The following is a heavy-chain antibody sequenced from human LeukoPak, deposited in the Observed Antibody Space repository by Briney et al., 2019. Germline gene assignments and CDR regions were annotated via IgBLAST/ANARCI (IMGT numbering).Heavy chain of an antibody. V-gene: IGHV3-21*01. J-gene: IGHJ4*02. D-gene: IGHD6-19*01. CDR1: GFTFSSYE. CDR3: ARAGSQQWLPFDY. Sequence: GGSLRLSCAASGFTFSSYEMNWVRQAPGKGLEWVSYISSSSSYIYYADSVKGRLTISRDNAKNSLYLQMNSLRAEDTAVYYCARAGSQQWLPFDYWGQGTLVTVSS. CDR2: ISSSSSYI.